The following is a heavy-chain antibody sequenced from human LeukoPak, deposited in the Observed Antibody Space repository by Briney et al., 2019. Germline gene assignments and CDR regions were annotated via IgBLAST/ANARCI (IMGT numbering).Heavy chain of an antibody. D-gene: IGHD3-3*01. Sequence: SETLSLTCAVYGGSFSGYYLTWIRQPPGKGLEWIGEINHSGSTNYNPSLKSRVTISVDTSKNQFSLKLSSVTAADTAVYYCARVRRSYDFWSGYTIDYWGQGTLVTVSS. V-gene: IGHV4-34*01. CDR3: ARVRRSYDFWSGYTIDY. CDR1: GGSFSGYY. CDR2: INHSGST. J-gene: IGHJ4*02.